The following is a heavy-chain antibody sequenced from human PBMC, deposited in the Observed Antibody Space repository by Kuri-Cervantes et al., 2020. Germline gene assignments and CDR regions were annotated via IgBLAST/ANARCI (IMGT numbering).Heavy chain of an antibody. D-gene: IGHD3-10*01. Sequence: GSLRLSCAVSGYSISSGCYWGWIRQPPGKGLEWIGSIYHSGSTNYNPSLKSRVTISVDTSKNQFSLKLSSVTAADTAVYYCARGRTAMVRGVMGYWGQGTLVTVSS. J-gene: IGHJ4*02. CDR1: GYSISSGCY. V-gene: IGHV4-38-2*01. CDR2: IYHSGST. CDR3: ARGRTAMVRGVMGY.